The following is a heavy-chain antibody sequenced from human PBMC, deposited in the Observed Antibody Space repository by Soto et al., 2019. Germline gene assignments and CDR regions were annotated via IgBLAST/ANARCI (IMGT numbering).Heavy chain of an antibody. CDR2: ISYDGSNK. CDR1: GFTFSSYA. V-gene: IGHV3-30-3*01. J-gene: IGHJ6*02. CDR3: ARDPGAAMACFYYYGMDV. D-gene: IGHD5-18*01. Sequence: QVQLVESGGGVVQPGRSLRLSCAASGFTFSSYAMHWVRQAPGKGLEWVAVISYDGSNKYYADSVKGRFTISRDNSKNTLYLQMNSLRAEDTAVYYCARDPGAAMACFYYYGMDVWGQGTTVTVSS.